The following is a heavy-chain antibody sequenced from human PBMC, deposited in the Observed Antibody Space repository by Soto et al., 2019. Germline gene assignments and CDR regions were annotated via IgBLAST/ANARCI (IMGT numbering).Heavy chain of an antibody. V-gene: IGHV3-48*02. CDR3: ARARGIAQNRYWWLEH. CDR2: VSSSSSTI. D-gene: IGHD6-13*01. CDR1: VFTFSSYI. J-gene: IGHJ5*02. Sequence: PVVSRILACASSVFTFSSYIINWVRQAAVNWLEWVSYVSSSSSTIYYADSVKGRFTISRDNAKNSLYLQMNSLRDEDRAVYYCARARGIAQNRYWWLEHWGQGNMVTVSS.